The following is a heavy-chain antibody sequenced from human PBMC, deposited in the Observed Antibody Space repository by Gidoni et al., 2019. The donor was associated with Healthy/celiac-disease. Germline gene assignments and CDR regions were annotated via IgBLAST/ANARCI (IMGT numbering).Heavy chain of an antibody. CDR2: LCDDGSNK. Sequence: QVQLVESGGGVVQPGRSLRLSCAASGFTFSSYSMHWVRQAPGKGLEWVAVLCDDGSNKYYADSVKGRFTISRDNSKNTLYLQMNSRRAEDTAVYYCARDLGDMDYYGMDVWGQGTTVTVSS. CDR3: ARDLGDMDYYGMDV. CDR1: GFTFSSYS. V-gene: IGHV3-33*01. D-gene: IGHD3-16*01. J-gene: IGHJ6*02.